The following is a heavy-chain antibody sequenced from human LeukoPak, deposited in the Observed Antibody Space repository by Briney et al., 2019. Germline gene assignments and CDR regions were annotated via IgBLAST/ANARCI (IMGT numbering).Heavy chain of an antibody. Sequence: AGGSLRLSCAASGFTFTNYWMSWVRQAPGKGLELVANIKQDRSEKYYVDSVKGRFTISRDNAKNSLYLQMDSLRAEDTAVYYCAREGSGIHWGQGTLVTVSS. CDR2: IKQDRSEK. D-gene: IGHD1-26*01. CDR3: AREGSGIH. CDR1: GFTFTNYW. V-gene: IGHV3-7*01. J-gene: IGHJ4*02.